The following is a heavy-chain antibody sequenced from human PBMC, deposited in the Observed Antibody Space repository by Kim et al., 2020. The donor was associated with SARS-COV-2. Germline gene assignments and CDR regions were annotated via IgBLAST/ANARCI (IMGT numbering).Heavy chain of an antibody. CDR2: IYYSGST. V-gene: IGHV4-39*01. CDR3: ARREPFYGDPFDY. Sequence: SETLSLTCTVSGGSISSSSYYWGWIRQPPGKGLEWIGSIYYSGSTYYNPSLKSRVTISVDTSKNQFSLKLSSVTAADTAVYYCARREPFYGDPFDYWGQGTLVTVSS. CDR1: GGSISSSSYY. J-gene: IGHJ4*02. D-gene: IGHD4-17*01.